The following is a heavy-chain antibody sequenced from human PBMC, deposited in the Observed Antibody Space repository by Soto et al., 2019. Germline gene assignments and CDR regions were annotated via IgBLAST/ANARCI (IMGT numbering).Heavy chain of an antibody. V-gene: IGHV3-48*02. CDR1: GFTFSSYS. CDR2: ISSSSSTI. D-gene: IGHD3-22*01. Sequence: GGSLRLSCAASGFTFSSYSMNWVRQAPGKGLEWVSYISSSSSTIYYADSVKGRFTISRDNAKNSLYLQMNSLRDEDTAVYYCARHFYDSSGFNFDYWGQGTLVTVSS. J-gene: IGHJ4*02. CDR3: ARHFYDSSGFNFDY.